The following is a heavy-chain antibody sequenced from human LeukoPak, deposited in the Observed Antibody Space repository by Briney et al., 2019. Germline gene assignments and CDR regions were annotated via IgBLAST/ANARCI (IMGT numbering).Heavy chain of an antibody. D-gene: IGHD3-16*01. J-gene: IGHJ6*02. CDR2: ISSHGGST. CDR1: AFTFTSSA. V-gene: IGHV3-64*01. CDR3: ARDRKVGDLYYYYYGMDV. Sequence: QPGRSLRLSCAASAFTFTSSAMHCVRQAPGKGMEYVSAISSHGGSTYYANSMKGRFTISRDNSKNTLYLQMGSLRAEDMAVYYCARDRKVGDLYYYYYGMDVWGQGTTVTVSS.